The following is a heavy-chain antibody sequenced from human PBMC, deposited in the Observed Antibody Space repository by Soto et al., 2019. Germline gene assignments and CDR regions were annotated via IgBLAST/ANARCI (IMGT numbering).Heavy chain of an antibody. CDR2: IKQDGSEK. J-gene: IGHJ4*02. D-gene: IGHD1-1*01. CDR1: GFTFSSSW. V-gene: IGHV3-7*01. CDR3: ASYKIGTTSQRFDY. Sequence: GGSLRLSCAASGFTFSSSWMSWVRQAPGKGLEWVANIKQDGSEKYYVDSVKGRFTISRDNAENSLYLQMNSLRAEDTAVYYCASYKIGTTSQRFDYWGQGTLVTVSS.